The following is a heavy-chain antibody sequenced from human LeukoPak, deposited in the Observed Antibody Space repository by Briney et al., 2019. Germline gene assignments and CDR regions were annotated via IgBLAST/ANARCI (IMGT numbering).Heavy chain of an antibody. CDR3: AKSRGVLFYFDY. V-gene: IGHV3-23*01. J-gene: IGHJ4*02. Sequence: GGSLRLSCAASGFTFSSYAMSWVRQALGKGLEWVSAISGSGGSTYYADSVKGRFTISRDNSKNTLYLQMNSLRAEDTAVYYCAKSRGVLFYFDYWGQGTLVTVSS. D-gene: IGHD3-10*01. CDR2: ISGSGGST. CDR1: GFTFSSYA.